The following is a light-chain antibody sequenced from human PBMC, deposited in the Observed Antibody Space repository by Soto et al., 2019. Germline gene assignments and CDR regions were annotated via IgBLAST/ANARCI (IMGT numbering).Light chain of an antibody. Sequence: EIVMTQSPATLSVSPGERATLSCRASQSVSSNLAWYQQKPGQAPRLLIYGASTRATGIPASFSGSGTGTEFTLTISSLQSEDFAIYYCQQYKNWPPTFGPGTKVDIK. V-gene: IGKV3-15*01. J-gene: IGKJ3*01. CDR2: GAS. CDR3: QQYKNWPPT. CDR1: QSVSSN.